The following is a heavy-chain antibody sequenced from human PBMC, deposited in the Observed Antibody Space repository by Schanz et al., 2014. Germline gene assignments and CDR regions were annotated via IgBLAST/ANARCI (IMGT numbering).Heavy chain of an antibody. V-gene: IGHV4-59*08. Sequence: QVQLQESGPGLVKPSETLSLTCTVSGDSVNSNYWNWIRQSPGRGLEWIGHFYNPGSTNYNPSLKSRATISIATSTNHVSLKLPSVTAADTAVYFCARNKYTSGWYYFDYWGQGVLVTVSS. CDR3: ARNKYTSGWYYFDY. CDR1: GDSVNSNY. J-gene: IGHJ4*02. CDR2: FYNPGST. D-gene: IGHD6-19*01.